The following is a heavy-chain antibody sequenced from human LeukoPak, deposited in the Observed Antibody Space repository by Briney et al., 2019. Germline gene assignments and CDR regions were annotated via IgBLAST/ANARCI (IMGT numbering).Heavy chain of an antibody. CDR3: ARDRLTGGSYFFDY. CDR2: INTDGSTT. V-gene: IGHV3-74*01. Sequence: GGSLRLSCEASGFTFNTHWMHWVRQAPGKGLVWVSRINTDGSTTDYADSVKGRFTISRDNAKNTLYLQMNSLRAEDTAVYCCARDRLTGGSYFFDYWGQGTLVTVSS. J-gene: IGHJ4*02. D-gene: IGHD1-26*01. CDR1: GFTFNTHW.